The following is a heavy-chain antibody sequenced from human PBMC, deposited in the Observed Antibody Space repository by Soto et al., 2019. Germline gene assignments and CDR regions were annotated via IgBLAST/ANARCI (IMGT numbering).Heavy chain of an antibody. J-gene: IGHJ4*02. Sequence: ASVKVSCKASGSTFSSYFISWVRQAPGQGLEWMGWISAYNGNTNYAQNLQGRVTMTTDTSTSTAYMELRSLRSDDTAVYYCARDLPPVDYWGQGTLVTVSS. CDR2: ISAYNGNT. V-gene: IGHV1-18*01. CDR3: ARDLPPVDY. CDR1: GSTFSSYF.